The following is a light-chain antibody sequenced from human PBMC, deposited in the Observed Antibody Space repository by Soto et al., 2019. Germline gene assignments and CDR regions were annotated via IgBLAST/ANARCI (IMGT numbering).Light chain of an antibody. CDR1: QGISSY. CDR3: QQLNSYPQT. Sequence: IQLTQSPSSLSASVGDRVTITCRASQGISSYLAWYQQKAGKAPKLLIYAASTLQSGVPSRFSGSGSGTDFTLTISSLQPEDFATYYCQQLNSYPQTFGQGTKVEI. V-gene: IGKV1-9*01. J-gene: IGKJ1*01. CDR2: AAS.